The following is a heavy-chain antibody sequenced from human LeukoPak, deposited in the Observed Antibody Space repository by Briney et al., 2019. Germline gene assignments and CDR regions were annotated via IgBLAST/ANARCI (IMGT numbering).Heavy chain of an antibody. J-gene: IGHJ4*02. CDR3: ARRWANHDF. V-gene: IGHV3-7*01. CDR2: IKADGSEK. CDR1: GISFTNFY. D-gene: IGHD4/OR15-4a*01. Sequence: GGFLRLSCAASGISFTNFYMTWVRHAPGKGLEWVANIKADGSEKSYVDSVKGRFTISRDNAKNAVYLQMNSLRAEDTALYYCARRWANHDFWGQGDLVTVSS.